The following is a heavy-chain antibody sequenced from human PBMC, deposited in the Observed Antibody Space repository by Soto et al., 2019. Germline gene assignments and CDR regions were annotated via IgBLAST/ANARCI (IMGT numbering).Heavy chain of an antibody. CDR3: ARFYSSGAAFDY. CDR1: GFTFSSYA. D-gene: IGHD6-19*01. J-gene: IGHJ4*02. V-gene: IGHV3-30-3*01. CDR2: ISYDGSNK. Sequence: GGSLRLSCAASGFTFSSYAMHWVRQAPGKGLEWVAVISYDGSNKYYADSVKGRFTISRDNSKNTLYLQMNSLRAEDTAVYYCARFYSSGAAFDYWGQGTLVTVSS.